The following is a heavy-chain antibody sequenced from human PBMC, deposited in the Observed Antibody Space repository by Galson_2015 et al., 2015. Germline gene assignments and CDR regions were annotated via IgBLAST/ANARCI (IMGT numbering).Heavy chain of an antibody. CDR2: IYYSGST. V-gene: IGHV4-31*03. CDR3: ARAKDSITIFGVVIAGGTAFDI. D-gene: IGHD3-3*01. J-gene: IGHJ3*02. Sequence: TLSLTCTVSGGSISSGGYYWSWIRQHPGKGLEWIGYIYYSGSTYYNPSLKSRVTISVDTSKNQFSLKLSSVTAADTAVYYCARAKDSITIFGVVIAGGTAFDIWGQGTMVTVSS. CDR1: GGSISSGGYY.